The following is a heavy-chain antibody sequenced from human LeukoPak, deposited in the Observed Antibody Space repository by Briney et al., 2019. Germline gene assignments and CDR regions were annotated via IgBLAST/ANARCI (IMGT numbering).Heavy chain of an antibody. D-gene: IGHD5-24*01. CDR3: ARDRDGYNSDY. CDR2: IRNNGDST. CDR1: VFTFRNYA. J-gene: IGHJ4*02. V-gene: IGHV3-23*01. Sequence: PGGSLRLSCAASVFTFRNYAMTWVRQAPGKGLEWVSGIRNNGDSTDYSDSVKGRFTISRDNAENSLYLQMNSLRAEDTAVYYCARDRDGYNSDYWGQGTLVTVSS.